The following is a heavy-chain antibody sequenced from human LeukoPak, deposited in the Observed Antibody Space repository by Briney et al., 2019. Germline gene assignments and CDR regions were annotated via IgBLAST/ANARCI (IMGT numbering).Heavy chain of an antibody. CDR2: ISYDESHK. CDR3: AKADGSGSYSAFDY. J-gene: IGHJ4*02. D-gene: IGHD3-10*01. Sequence: SGGSLRLSCAASGFTFSSSGMHWVRQAPGKGLEWVAVISYDESHKYCADSVKGRFTISRDNSKNTLYLQMNSLRDEDTGVYYCAKADGSGSYSAFDYWGQGTLVAVSS. CDR1: GFTFSSSG. V-gene: IGHV3-30*18.